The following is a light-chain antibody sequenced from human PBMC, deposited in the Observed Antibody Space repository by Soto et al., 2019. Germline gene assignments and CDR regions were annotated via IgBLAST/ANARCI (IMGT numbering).Light chain of an antibody. CDR2: ENN. CDR1: SSNIRYNY. Sequence: QSVLTQPPSVSAAPGQKVTISCSGSSSNIRYNYVSWYQQFPGTAPKLLIYENNKRPSGIPDRFSGSKSGTSATLVITGLQTGDEADYYCGTWDNSLSAGVFGGGTKVTVL. CDR3: GTWDNSLSAGV. V-gene: IGLV1-51*02. J-gene: IGLJ3*02.